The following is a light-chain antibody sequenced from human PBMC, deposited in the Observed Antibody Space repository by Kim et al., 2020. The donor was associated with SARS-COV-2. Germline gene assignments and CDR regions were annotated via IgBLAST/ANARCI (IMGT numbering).Light chain of an antibody. V-gene: IGKV1-5*03. CDR3: QHYNSYPYT. CDR1: QNIGTY. J-gene: IGKJ2*01. Sequence: ASVGNRVTSSCRGSQNIGTYLAWYQHKPGKAPTLLVYRASSLQGGVPSRFSGSGSETEFILTINSLQPDDFATYYCQHYNSYPYTFGQGTKLEI. CDR2: RAS.